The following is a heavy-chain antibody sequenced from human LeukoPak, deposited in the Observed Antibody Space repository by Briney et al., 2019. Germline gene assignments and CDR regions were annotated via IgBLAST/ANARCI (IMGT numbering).Heavy chain of an antibody. Sequence: SETLSLTCTVSGGSISSSSYYWGWIRQPPGKGLEWIGSIYYIGSTYYNPSLKSRVTISVDTSKNQFSLNLGSVTAADTAVYYCATGIAVAGIFSDYWGQGTLATVSS. CDR3: ATGIAVAGIFSDY. J-gene: IGHJ4*02. CDR1: GGSISSSSYY. CDR2: IYYIGST. D-gene: IGHD6-19*01. V-gene: IGHV4-39*01.